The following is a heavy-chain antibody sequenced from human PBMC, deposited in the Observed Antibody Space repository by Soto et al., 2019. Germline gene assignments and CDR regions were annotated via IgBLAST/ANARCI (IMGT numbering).Heavy chain of an antibody. CDR1: GFTFSSYA. V-gene: IGHV3-23*01. CDR2: ISGSGGST. CDR3: AKLPDPSGWDYYGMDV. J-gene: IGHJ6*02. Sequence: PGGSLRLSCAASGFTFSSYAMSWVRQAPGKGLEWVSAISGSGGSTYYADSVKGRFTISRDNSKNTLYLQMNSLRAEDTAVYYCAKLPDPSGWDYYGMDVWGQGSTVPVAS. D-gene: IGHD6-19*01.